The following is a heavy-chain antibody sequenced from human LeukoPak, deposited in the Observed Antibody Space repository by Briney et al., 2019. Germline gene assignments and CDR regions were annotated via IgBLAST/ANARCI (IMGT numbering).Heavy chain of an antibody. V-gene: IGHV1-69*04. J-gene: IGHJ4*02. CDR1: GGTFSSYA. CDR2: IIPILGIA. D-gene: IGHD2-2*01. Sequence: GASVKVSCKASGGTFSSYAISWVRQPPGQGLEWMGRIIPILGIANYAQKFQGRVTITADKSTSTAYMELSSLRSEDTAVYYCAREGGEVVVPAATLIYWGQGTLVTVSS. CDR3: AREGGEVVVPAATLIY.